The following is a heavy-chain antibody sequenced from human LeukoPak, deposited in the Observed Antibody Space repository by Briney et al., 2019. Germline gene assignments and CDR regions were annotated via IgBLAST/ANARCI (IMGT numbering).Heavy chain of an antibody. D-gene: IGHD3-10*01. J-gene: IGHJ5*02. CDR3: AKRSLWFGELSWFDP. CDR1: GFTFSTYW. Sequence: GGSLRLSCAVSGFTFSTYWMHWVRQAPGKGLVWVSLINSDGSNKIYADSVKGRFTISRGNAKNTLYLQMNSLRAEDTAVYYCAKRSLWFGELSWFDPWGQGTLVTVSS. V-gene: IGHV3-74*01. CDR2: INSDGSNK.